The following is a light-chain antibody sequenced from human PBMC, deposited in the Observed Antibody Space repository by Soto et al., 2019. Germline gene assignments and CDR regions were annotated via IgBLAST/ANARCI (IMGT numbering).Light chain of an antibody. J-gene: IGLJ3*02. CDR2: END. CDR3: GAWDRGLKAGV. CDR1: SSNIGRNY. V-gene: IGLV1-51*02. Sequence: QSVLTQPPSVSAAPGEKVTISCSGTSSNIGRNYVSWYQQLPGSAPKLLIYENDRRPSGIPDGFSGSKSCTAATLDITGLQTGDEADYYCGAWDRGLKAGVFGGGTKVTVL.